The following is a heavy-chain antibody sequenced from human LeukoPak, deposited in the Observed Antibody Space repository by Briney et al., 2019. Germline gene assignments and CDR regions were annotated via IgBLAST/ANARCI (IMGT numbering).Heavy chain of an antibody. CDR1: GGSINSYY. CDR3: ARDGVYGDYYGY. V-gene: IGHV4-59*01. CDR2: IYYSGST. D-gene: IGHD4-17*01. Sequence: SETLSLTCTVSGGSINSYYWSWIRQPPGKGLEWIGYIYYSGSTNYNPSLKSRVTISVDTSKNQFSLKLSSVTAADTAVYYCARDGVYGDYYGYWGQGTLVTVSS. J-gene: IGHJ4*02.